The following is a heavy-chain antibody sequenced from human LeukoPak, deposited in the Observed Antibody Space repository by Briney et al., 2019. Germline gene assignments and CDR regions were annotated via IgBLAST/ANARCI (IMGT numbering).Heavy chain of an antibody. CDR2: ISLSGGT. J-gene: IGHJ4*02. Sequence: SETLSLTCTVSGGSISSGDYYWSWIRQPPGQGLEWIGYISLSGGTYYNPPLKSRASISLDTSRSQFSLKLSSVGAADTAVYYCARGGNYYDSSPLDYWGQGTLVTVSS. CDR1: GGSISSGDYY. D-gene: IGHD3-22*01. V-gene: IGHV4-30-4*01. CDR3: ARGGNYYDSSPLDY.